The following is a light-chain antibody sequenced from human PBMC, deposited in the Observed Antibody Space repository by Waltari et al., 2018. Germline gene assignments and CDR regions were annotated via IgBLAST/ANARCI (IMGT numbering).Light chain of an antibody. CDR2: HVS. CDR1: SSDVGGYNY. V-gene: IGLV2-11*01. J-gene: IGLJ3*02. CDR3: CSYAGRYTWV. Sequence: QSALTQPRSVSGPPGQSVTISCTGTSSDVGGYNYVSWFQQHPGKAPKLMIHHVSNWPSGFPGRFPGSKSGRTASLTISGLQADDETDYYCCSYAGRYTWVFGGGTKLTVL.